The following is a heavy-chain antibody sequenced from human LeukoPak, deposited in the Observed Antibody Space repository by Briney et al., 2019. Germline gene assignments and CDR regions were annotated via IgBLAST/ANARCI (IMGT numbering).Heavy chain of an antibody. V-gene: IGHV3-23*01. Sequence: PGGSLTLSCAASGFTFSNYFMSWVRQAPGKGLEWVSAISGSGGSTYYADSVKGRFTISRDNSKNTLYLQMNSLRAEDTAVYYCAKDSLSGLELLRTDYYYYYYMDVWGKGTTVTVSS. D-gene: IGHD2-15*01. CDR1: GFTFSNYF. CDR2: ISGSGGST. CDR3: AKDSLSGLELLRTDYYYYYYMDV. J-gene: IGHJ6*03.